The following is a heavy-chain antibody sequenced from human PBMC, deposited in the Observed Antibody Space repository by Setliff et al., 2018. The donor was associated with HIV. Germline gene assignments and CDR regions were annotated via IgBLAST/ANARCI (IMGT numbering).Heavy chain of an antibody. CDR1: GYSIRSGYY. CDR3: ARLWDTELGDY. J-gene: IGHJ4*02. D-gene: IGHD5-18*01. V-gene: IGHV4-38-2*01. Sequence: PSETLSLTCAVSGYSIRSGYYWGWIRQPPGKGLEWIGSIYHSGRTYYNPSLKSRVTISVDTSKNQFSLKLSYVTAAETAVYYCARLWDTELGDYWGQGTLVTVFS. CDR2: IYHSGRT.